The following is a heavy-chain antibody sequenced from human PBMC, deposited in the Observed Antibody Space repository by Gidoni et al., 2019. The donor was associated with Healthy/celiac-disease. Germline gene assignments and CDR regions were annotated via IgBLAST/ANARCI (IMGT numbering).Heavy chain of an antibody. CDR2: IYYSGST. Sequence: QVQLQESGPGLVKPSQTLSLTCTVSGGSISSGDYYWSWIRQPPGKGLEWIGYIYYSGSTYYNPSLKSRVTISVDTSKNQFSLKLSSVTAADTAVYYCARETAMVLDSSGYLDYWGQGTLVTVSS. D-gene: IGHD3-22*01. CDR3: ARETAMVLDSSGYLDY. J-gene: IGHJ4*02. CDR1: GGSISSGDYY. V-gene: IGHV4-30-4*01.